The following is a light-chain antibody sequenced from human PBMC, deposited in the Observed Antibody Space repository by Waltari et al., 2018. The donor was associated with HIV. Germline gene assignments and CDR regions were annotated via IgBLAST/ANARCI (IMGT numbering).Light chain of an antibody. CDR2: SVS. Sequence: IQLTQSPSFLSASVGERLTITCRATQGVGSYLAWYQQKPGKAPNLLIYSVSVLQTGVPSRFSGSGSGTEFTLTISGLQPEDFATYYCQQLKTYPLSFGVGTKVEIK. CDR1: QGVGSY. CDR3: QQLKTYPLS. J-gene: IGKJ4*01. V-gene: IGKV1-9*01.